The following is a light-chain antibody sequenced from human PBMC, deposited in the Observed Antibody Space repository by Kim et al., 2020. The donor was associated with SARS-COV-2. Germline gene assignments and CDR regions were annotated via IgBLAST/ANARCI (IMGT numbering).Light chain of an antibody. CDR2: GAS. J-gene: IGKJ1*01. CDR3: QQYGSSPRT. Sequence: SPGESATLSCRTSQSVSATYIAWYQQKPGQAPRLLIFGASSRATGIPDRFSGSGSGTDFTLAISRLEPEDFAMYYCQQYGSSPRTFGQGTKVDI. V-gene: IGKV3-20*01. CDR1: QSVSATY.